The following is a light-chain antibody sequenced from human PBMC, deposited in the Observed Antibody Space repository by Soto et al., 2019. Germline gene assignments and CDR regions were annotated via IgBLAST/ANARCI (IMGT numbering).Light chain of an antibody. CDR2: HVS. CDR3: QQYNTFST. V-gene: IGKV1-5*01. CDR1: QTINNW. J-gene: IGKJ1*01. Sequence: DIQMTQSPSTLSASVGDRVTIACRASQTINNWLAWYQQKPGKAPKLLIYHVSTLASGVPSRFSGSGSGTEFTLTISSLQPDDFATYYCQQYNTFSTFGQGTKVDIK.